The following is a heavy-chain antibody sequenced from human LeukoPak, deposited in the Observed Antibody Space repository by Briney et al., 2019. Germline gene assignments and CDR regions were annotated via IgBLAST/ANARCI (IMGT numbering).Heavy chain of an antibody. CDR2: IYTSGST. V-gene: IGHV4-61*02. J-gene: IGHJ4*02. D-gene: IGHD1-1*01. CDR3: VKPYHHQDASGSITTAFYFDL. CDR1: GGSISSGSYY. Sequence: SETLSLTCTVSGGSISSGSYYWSWIRQPAGKGLEWIGRIYTSGSTNYNPSLKSRVTISVDTSKNQFSLKLSSVTAADTAVYYCVKPYHHQDASGSITTAFYFDLWGQGILVTVSS.